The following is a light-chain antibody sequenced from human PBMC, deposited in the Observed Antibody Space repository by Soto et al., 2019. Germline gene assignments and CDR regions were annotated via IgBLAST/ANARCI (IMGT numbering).Light chain of an antibody. CDR1: QSVSSSH. CDR2: GAS. Sequence: ETVLTQSPGTLSLSPGERATLFCRAGQSVSSSHLAWYQQKPGQAPRLLISGASNRVTDVPDRFSGSGSGTDFTLTISRLETEDFAMSYCPHYDVLPLTFGGGTKVDIK. J-gene: IGKJ4*01. V-gene: IGKV3-20*01. CDR3: PHYDVLPLT.